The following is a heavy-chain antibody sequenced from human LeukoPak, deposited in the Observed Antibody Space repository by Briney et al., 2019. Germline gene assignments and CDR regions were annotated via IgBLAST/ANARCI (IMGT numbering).Heavy chain of an antibody. CDR2: MNPNSGNT. D-gene: IGHD2-2*01. J-gene: IGHJ4*02. CDR1: GYTFTSYD. Sequence: ASVKVSCKASGYTFTSYDINWVRQATGQGLEWMGWMNPNSGNTGYAQKFQGRVTMTRNTSISTAYMELSSLRSEDTAVYYCARVEWEYCSSTSCYPVIDYWGQGTLVTVSS. V-gene: IGHV1-8*01. CDR3: ARVEWEYCSSTSCYPVIDY.